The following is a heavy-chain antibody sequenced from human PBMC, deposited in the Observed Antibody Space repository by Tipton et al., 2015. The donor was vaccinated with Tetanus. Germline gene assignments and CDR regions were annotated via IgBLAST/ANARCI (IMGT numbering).Heavy chain of an antibody. CDR1: GFPFSDYW. D-gene: IGHD1-26*01. V-gene: IGHV3-74*01. CDR2: IKSDGSDT. CDR3: TRDLLRQWDRVL. Sequence: SLRLSCAASGFPFSDYWMHWVRQAPGKRLEWVSHIKSDGSDTHYADSVKGRFTISRDNDRSTLLLYMNSLRVDDTAIYFCTRDLLRQWDRVLWGPGALVSVSS. J-gene: IGHJ1*01.